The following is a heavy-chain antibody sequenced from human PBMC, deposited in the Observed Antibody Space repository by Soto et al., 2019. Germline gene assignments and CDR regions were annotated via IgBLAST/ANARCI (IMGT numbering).Heavy chain of an antibody. CDR1: GFTFRSYS. CDR3: AGNETSNIYGIDA. J-gene: IGHJ6*02. V-gene: IGHV3-21*01. D-gene: IGHD6-6*01. CDR2: INSGSFSI. Sequence: EVQLVESGGGLVKPGGSLRLSCAASGFTFRSYSMNWVRQAPGKGLEWVSSINSGSFSINYADSVKGRFSISRDNAQNSLHLQWHSLRAEDAAVYYCAGNETSNIYGIDAWGQGTTVTVSS.